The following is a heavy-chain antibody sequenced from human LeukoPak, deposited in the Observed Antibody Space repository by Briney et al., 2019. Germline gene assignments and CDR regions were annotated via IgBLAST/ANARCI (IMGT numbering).Heavy chain of an antibody. CDR3: AKDMSIAVAGVDY. Sequence: PGRSLRLSCAASGFTFSSYAMHWVRQAPGKGLEWVAVISYDGSNKYYADSVKGRFTISRDNSKNTLYLQMNSLRAEDTALYYCAKDMSIAVAGVDYWGQGTLVTVSS. CDR1: GFTFSSYA. J-gene: IGHJ4*02. CDR2: ISYDGSNK. V-gene: IGHV3-30-3*01. D-gene: IGHD6-19*01.